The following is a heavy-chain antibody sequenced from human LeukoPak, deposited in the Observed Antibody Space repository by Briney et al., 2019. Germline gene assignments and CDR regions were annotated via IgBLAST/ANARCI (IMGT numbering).Heavy chain of an antibody. CDR3: AKAGVVVAAATYCIDY. J-gene: IGHJ4*02. D-gene: IGHD2-15*01. V-gene: IGHV3-30*02. CDR1: GFTFSTYG. Sequence: PGGSLRLSCAASGFTFSTYGMYWVRQAPGKGLEWVAFIRYDGSDKYYGDSVKGRFTISRDNSKNTLYLQMDSLRAEDTAVYYCAKAGVVVAAATYCIDYWGQGTLVTVSS. CDR2: IRYDGSDK.